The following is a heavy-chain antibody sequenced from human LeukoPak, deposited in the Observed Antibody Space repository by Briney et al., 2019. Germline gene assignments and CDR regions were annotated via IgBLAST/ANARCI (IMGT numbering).Heavy chain of an antibody. CDR3: ARSPLFRAFDI. CDR2: IYYSGST. CDR1: GGSISSDY. V-gene: IGHV4-59*01. J-gene: IGHJ3*02. Sequence: ESSETLSLTCTVSGGSISSDYWSWIRQPPGKGLEWIGYIYYSGSTNYNPSLKSRVTISVDTSKNQFSLKLNSVTAAGTAVYYCARSPLFRAFDIWGQGTMVTVSS.